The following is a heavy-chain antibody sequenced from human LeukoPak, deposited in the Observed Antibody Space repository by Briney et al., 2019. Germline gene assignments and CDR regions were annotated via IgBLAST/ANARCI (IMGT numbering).Heavy chain of an antibody. V-gene: IGHV1-2*02. CDR1: GYTFTGDQ. CDR3: ARKSAGFLTA. D-gene: IGHD2/OR15-2a*01. CDR2: IKPSSGDT. J-gene: IGHJ5*02. Sequence: APVKVSCKASGYTFTGDQIYWLRQAPGQGLEWVGWIKPSSGDTLYEQKFQGRVTMTGDKSISSAYMELSSLRSDDTAVYYCARKSAGFLTAWGQGTLVTVSS.